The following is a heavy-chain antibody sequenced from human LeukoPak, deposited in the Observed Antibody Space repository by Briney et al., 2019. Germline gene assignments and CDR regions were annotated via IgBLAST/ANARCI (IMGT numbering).Heavy chain of an antibody. CDR3: ARNAGNSDVDY. V-gene: IGHV4-4*02. CDR1: GGSISSGNW. J-gene: IGHJ4*02. CDR2: IYHSGST. D-gene: IGHD4-23*01. Sequence: SGTLSLTCVVSGGSISSGNWWTWVRQPPGKGLEWIGEIYHSGSTNYNPSLKSRVTISVDKSKSQFSLKLNSAMDADTAVYYCARNAGNSDVDYWGQGTLVTVSS.